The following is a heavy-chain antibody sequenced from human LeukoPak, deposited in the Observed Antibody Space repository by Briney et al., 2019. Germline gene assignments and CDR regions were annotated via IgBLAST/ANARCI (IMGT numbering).Heavy chain of an antibody. V-gene: IGHV4-4*02. CDR3: ARYCGGDCYIMNAFDI. CDR2: IYHSGST. D-gene: IGHD2-21*02. CDR1: GGSISSSNW. J-gene: IGHJ3*02. Sequence: SETLSLTCAVSGGSISSSNWWTWVRQAPGKGLEWIGEIYHSGSTNYNPSLKSRVTISVDKSKNHFSLKLSSVTAADTALYYCARYCGGDCYIMNAFDIWGQGTMVTVSS.